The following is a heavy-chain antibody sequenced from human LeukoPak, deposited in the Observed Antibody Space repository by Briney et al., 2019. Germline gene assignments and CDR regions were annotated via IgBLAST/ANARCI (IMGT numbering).Heavy chain of an antibody. CDR3: ARGYDTLGGYHHYFDH. CDR1: GFTFSTYG. J-gene: IGHJ4*02. V-gene: IGHV3-30*02. CDR2: IRHDGSNK. D-gene: IGHD3-9*01. Sequence: GGSLRLSCAASGFTFSTYGMHWVRQAPGKGLEWVSFIRHDGSNKYYADSVKGRFTISRDNAKNSLSLQMNSLRAEDTAVYYCARGYDTLGGYHHYFDHWGRGTLVTVSS.